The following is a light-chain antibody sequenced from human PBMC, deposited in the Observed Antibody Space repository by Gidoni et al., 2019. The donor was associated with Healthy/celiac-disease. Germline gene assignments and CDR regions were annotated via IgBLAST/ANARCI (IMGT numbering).Light chain of an antibody. CDR2: QDS. V-gene: IGLV3-1*01. CDR3: QAWDCSTLVV. Sequence: SYELTQPPSVSVSPGQAASITCSGDKLGDQYACWYQQKPGQSPVLVIYQDSTRPSGIPERFSGSNSGNTATLTISGTQAMDEADYYCQAWDCSTLVVFGGGTKLTVL. CDR1: KLGDQY. J-gene: IGLJ2*01.